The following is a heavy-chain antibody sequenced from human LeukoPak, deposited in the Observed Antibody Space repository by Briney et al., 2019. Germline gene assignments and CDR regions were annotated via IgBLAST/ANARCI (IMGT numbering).Heavy chain of an antibody. J-gene: IGHJ3*01. D-gene: IGHD3-10*01. V-gene: IGHV4-59*08. Sequence: SSETLSLTCTVSGGSISSYYWSWIRQPPGKGLEWIAYVYYTGRTLYNPSLESRVTISVDTSKTQFSLTVTSVTAADTAVYYCARHMSVSYDAFDLWGRGTTVTVSS. CDR2: VYYTGRT. CDR3: ARHMSVSYDAFDL. CDR1: GGSISSYY.